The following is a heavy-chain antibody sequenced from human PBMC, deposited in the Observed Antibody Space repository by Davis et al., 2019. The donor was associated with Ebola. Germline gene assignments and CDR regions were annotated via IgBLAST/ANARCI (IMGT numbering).Heavy chain of an antibody. CDR1: GFIVSNNY. J-gene: IGHJ4*02. CDR3: ARFCHYTDCSYFDY. Sequence: GESLKISCAVSGFIVSNNYMSWVRQVPGKGLEWVSTISATEAHTHYSDSVKGRFTISRDNSKDTLYLQMNSLRAEDTATYYCARFCHYTDCSYFDYWGQGTMVAVSS. CDR2: ISATEAHT. D-gene: IGHD3-3*01. V-gene: IGHV3-23*01.